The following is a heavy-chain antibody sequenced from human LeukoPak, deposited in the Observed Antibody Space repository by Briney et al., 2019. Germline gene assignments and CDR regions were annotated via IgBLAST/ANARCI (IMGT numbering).Heavy chain of an antibody. CDR2: ISGSGGST. J-gene: IGHJ6*03. V-gene: IGHV3-23*01. Sequence: GGSLRLSCAASGFTFSSYAMSWVRQAPGKGLEWVSAISGSGGSTYYADSVKGRFTISRDNSKNTLYLQMNSLRAEDAAVYYCAKWDNTDYYYYMDVWGKGTTVTVSS. D-gene: IGHD1-14*01. CDR1: GFTFSSYA. CDR3: AKWDNTDYYYYMDV.